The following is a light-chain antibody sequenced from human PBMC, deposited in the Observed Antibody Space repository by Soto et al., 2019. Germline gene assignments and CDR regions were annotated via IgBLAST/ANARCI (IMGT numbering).Light chain of an antibody. J-gene: IGLJ2*01. Sequence: QSALAQPASVSGSPGQSITISCTGTSNDVGDYNYVSWYQQHPGKAPKLILYGVSNRPSGFSDRFSGSKSGNTASLTISGLQDEDEADYFCSSYTGTDTVVFGGGTKVTVL. V-gene: IGLV2-14*01. CDR2: GVS. CDR3: SSYTGTDTVV. CDR1: SNDVGDYNY.